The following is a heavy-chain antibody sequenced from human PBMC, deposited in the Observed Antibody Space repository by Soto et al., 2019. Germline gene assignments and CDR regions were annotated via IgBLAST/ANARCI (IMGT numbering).Heavy chain of an antibody. CDR2: IRSKAYGGTT. CDR1: GFTFGDYA. CDR3: TRDLRITMIVVVKAPPDAFDI. Sequence: GGSLRLSCTASGFTFGDYAMSWFRQAPGKGLEWVGFIRSKAYGGTTEYAASVKGRFTISRDDSKSIAYLQMNSLKTEDTAVYYCTRDLRITMIVVVKAPPDAFDIWGQGTVVTVSS. D-gene: IGHD3-22*01. J-gene: IGHJ3*02. V-gene: IGHV3-49*03.